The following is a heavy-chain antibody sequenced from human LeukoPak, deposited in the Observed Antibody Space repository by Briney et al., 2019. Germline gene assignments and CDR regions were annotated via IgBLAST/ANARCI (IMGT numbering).Heavy chain of an antibody. CDR2: INPSSGGT. CDR1: GYTFTDYY. CDR3: ARAGVWDYSDSSGYHNAAFDI. J-gene: IGHJ3*02. V-gene: IGHV1-2*02. Sequence: GASVKVSCKASGYTFTDYYMHWVRQAPGQGLEWMGWINPSSGGTNYARKFQGRVTVTRDTSISTAYMDLSRLRSDDTAVYYCARAGVWDYSDSSGYHNAAFDIWGQGTMVTVSS. D-gene: IGHD3-22*01.